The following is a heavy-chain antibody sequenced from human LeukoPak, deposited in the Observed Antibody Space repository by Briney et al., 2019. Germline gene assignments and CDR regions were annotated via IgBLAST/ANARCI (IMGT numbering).Heavy chain of an antibody. V-gene: IGHV1-69*13. CDR3: ARGRVGASPVDAFDI. Sequence: SVKVSCKASGYTFTGYYMHWVRQAPGQGLEWMGGIIPIFGTANYAQKFQGRVTITADESTSTAYMELRSLRSDDTAVYYCARGRVGASPVDAFDIWGQGTMVTVSS. J-gene: IGHJ3*02. CDR1: GYTFTGYY. D-gene: IGHD1-26*01. CDR2: IIPIFGTA.